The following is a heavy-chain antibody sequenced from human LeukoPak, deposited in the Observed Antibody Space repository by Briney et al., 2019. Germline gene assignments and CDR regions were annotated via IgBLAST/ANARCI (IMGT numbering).Heavy chain of an antibody. CDR1: GYTFTSYY. V-gene: IGHV1-2*02. Sequence: ASVKVSCKASGYTFTSYYMHWVRQAPGQGLEWMGWINPNSGGTNYAQKFQGRVTMTRDTSISTAYMELSRLRSDDTAVYYCARVASLIFYYYDSSGYEDWGQGTLVTVSS. CDR3: ARVASLIFYYYDSSGYED. CDR2: INPNSGGT. D-gene: IGHD3-22*01. J-gene: IGHJ4*02.